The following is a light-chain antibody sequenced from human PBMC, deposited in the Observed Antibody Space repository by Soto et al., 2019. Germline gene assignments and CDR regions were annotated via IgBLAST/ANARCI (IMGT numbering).Light chain of an antibody. CDR3: QQYYSPPIT. J-gene: IGKJ4*01. V-gene: IGKV4-1*01. Sequence: DIVMTQSPDSLAVSLGERATINCKSSQSVLYSSNNKNYLTWYQQKPGQPPKLLIYWASTRESGVPDRFSGSGSGTDFTLTISSLQAADVAVYYCQQYYSPPITFGGGTKVEIK. CDR2: WAS. CDR1: QSVLYSSNNKNY.